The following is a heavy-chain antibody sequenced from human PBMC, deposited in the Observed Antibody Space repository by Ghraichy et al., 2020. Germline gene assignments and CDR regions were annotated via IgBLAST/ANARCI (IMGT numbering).Heavy chain of an antibody. Sequence: GGSLRLSCTTSGFAFGDYAMNCVRQAPVKGLEWVGLIRSGEFGCTTEYAASVKGRFTISRDNSRIIVSLQMDSLKAEDTAIYYCVRGITKPGIKYYFDYWGQGTLVTVSS. J-gene: IGHJ4*02. V-gene: IGHV3-49*04. D-gene: IGHD1-14*01. CDR1: GFAFGDYA. CDR2: IRSGEFGCTT. CDR3: VRGITKPGIKYYFDY.